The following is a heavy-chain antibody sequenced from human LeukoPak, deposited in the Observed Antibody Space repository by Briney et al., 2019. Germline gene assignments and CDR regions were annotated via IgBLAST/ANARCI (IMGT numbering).Heavy chain of an antibody. CDR2: IWYDGSNK. CDR3: ARGRWDTGGLHGLDV. J-gene: IGHJ6*02. CDR1: GFTFSSFG. Sequence: PGGSLRLSCAASGFTFSSFGMHWVRQAPGKGLEWVAVIWYDGSNKYYADSVKGRFTISRDNSQSTLYLQGNNLRAEDTAVYCCARGRWDTGGLHGLDVWGQGTMVTVSS. D-gene: IGHD2-8*02. V-gene: IGHV3-33*01.